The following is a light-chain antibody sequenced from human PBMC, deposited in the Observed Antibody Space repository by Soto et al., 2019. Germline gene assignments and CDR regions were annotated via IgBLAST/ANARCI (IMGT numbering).Light chain of an antibody. J-gene: IGKJ2*01. Sequence: EIVLTQSPGTLSLSPGERATLSCRASQSVSSSSYLAWYQQKPGQAPRLLIYGASSRATGIPDRFSGSGSATDFYLTISRLEPEDFAVYDCRQYGSSPSYTFGQGTKLEIK. CDR1: QSVSSSSY. CDR2: GAS. CDR3: RQYGSSPSYT. V-gene: IGKV3-20*01.